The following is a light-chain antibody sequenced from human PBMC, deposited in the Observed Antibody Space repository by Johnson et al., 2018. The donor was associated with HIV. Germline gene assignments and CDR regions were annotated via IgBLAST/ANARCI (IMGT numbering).Light chain of an antibody. V-gene: IGLV1-51*01. J-gene: IGLJ1*01. Sequence: QSVLTQPPSVSAAPGQKVTISCSGSSSNIGNNYVSWYQQLPGTAPKLLIYDNHKRPSGIPDRFSGSKSGTSATLGITGLQTGDEADYYCGTWDTSLSAGVFGTETKVTVL. CDR1: SSNIGNNY. CDR3: GTWDTSLSAGV. CDR2: DNH.